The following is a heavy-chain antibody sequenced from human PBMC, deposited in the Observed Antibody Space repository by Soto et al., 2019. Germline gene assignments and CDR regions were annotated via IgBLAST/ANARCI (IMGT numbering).Heavy chain of an antibody. Sequence: EVQLVESGEGLVQPGGSLRLSCAASGFTFSSYAMHWVRQAPGKGLEYVSAISSNGGSTCYADSVKGRFTISRDNSKNTLYLQMGSLRAEDMAVYYCTRAGGYAFDIWGQGTMVTVSS. CDR1: GFTFSSYA. CDR3: TRAGGYAFDI. V-gene: IGHV3-64*02. CDR2: ISSNGGST. J-gene: IGHJ3*02. D-gene: IGHD3-10*01.